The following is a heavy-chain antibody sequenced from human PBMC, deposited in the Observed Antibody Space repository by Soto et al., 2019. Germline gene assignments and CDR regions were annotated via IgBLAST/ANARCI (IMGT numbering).Heavy chain of an antibody. CDR1: GFTVGSYA. D-gene: IGHD6-25*01. V-gene: IGHV3-23*01. CDR2: SSGSGDET. J-gene: IGHJ4*01. CDR3: ATCLAATVVTPRLLY. Sequence: PGGSLRLSCAASGFTVGSYAMTWVRQAPGKGLEWVSGSSGSGDETYYADSVKGRFTVSRDNSKNTLYLQMNSLRAEDTALYYCATCLAATVVTPRLLYWGHGTLVTVSS.